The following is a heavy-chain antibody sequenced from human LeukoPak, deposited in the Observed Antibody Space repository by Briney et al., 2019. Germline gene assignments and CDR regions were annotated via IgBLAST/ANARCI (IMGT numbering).Heavy chain of an antibody. Sequence: SETLSLTCTVSGGSISSYYWSWIRQPAGNGLEWIGRIYTSGSTNYNPFLKSRVTMSVDTSKNQFSLKLSSVTAADTAVYYCARDYPSSLRFRGVAFGIWGQGTMVTVSS. J-gene: IGHJ3*02. CDR3: ARDYPSSLRFRGVAFGI. CDR2: IYTSGST. V-gene: IGHV4-4*07. CDR1: GGSISSYY. D-gene: IGHD4-17*01.